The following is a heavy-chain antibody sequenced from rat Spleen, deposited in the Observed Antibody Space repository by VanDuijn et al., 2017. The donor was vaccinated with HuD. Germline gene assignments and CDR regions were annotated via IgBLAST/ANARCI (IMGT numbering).Heavy chain of an antibody. D-gene: IGHD1-11*01. CDR1: GFSFSMYG. Sequence: EVQVVDHGGGLVQPGRSLKVSCAPSGFSFSMYGMAWVRQAPTKGLEWVASIGIGGGNTYYRYSVKGRFTISRDNAKSTLYLQMDSLRSEDTATYYCATEGAYYGGYLPFAYWGQGVMVTVSS. CDR3: ATEGAYYGGYLPFAY. J-gene: IGHJ2*01. V-gene: IGHV5S13*01. CDR2: IGIGGGNT.